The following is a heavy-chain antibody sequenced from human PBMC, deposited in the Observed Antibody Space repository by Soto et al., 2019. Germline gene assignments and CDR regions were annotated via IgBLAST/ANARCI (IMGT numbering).Heavy chain of an antibody. CDR1: GYSFTSYW. Sequence: GESLKISCKGSGYSFTSYWIGWVRQMPGKGLEWMGIIYPGDSDTRYSPSFQGQVTISADKSISTAYLQWSSLKASDTAMYYCARQITIFGVVRSSQAFDIWDQGTMVTVSS. V-gene: IGHV5-51*01. D-gene: IGHD3-3*01. CDR2: IYPGDSDT. CDR3: ARQITIFGVVRSSQAFDI. J-gene: IGHJ3*02.